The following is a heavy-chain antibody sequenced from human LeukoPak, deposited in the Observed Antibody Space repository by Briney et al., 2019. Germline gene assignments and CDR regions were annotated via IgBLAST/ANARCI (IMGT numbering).Heavy chain of an antibody. V-gene: IGHV1-69*05. Sequence: VASVNVSCKASGGTFSSYAISWVRQAPGQGLEWMGGIIPIFGTANYAQKFQGRVTMTRDTSTSTVYMELSSLRSEDTAVYYCARDSYDFWSGYPARPENYFDYWGQGTLVTVSS. CDR1: GGTFSSYA. CDR3: ARDSYDFWSGYPARPENYFDY. J-gene: IGHJ4*02. CDR2: IIPIFGTA. D-gene: IGHD3-3*01.